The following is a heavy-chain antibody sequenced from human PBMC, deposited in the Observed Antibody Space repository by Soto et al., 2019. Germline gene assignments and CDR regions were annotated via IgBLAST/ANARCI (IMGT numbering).Heavy chain of an antibody. CDR2: INHSGST. CDR1: GGSFSGYY. D-gene: IGHD5-12*01. Sequence: QVQLQQWGAGLLKPSETLSLTCAVYGGSFSGYYWSWIRQPPGKGLEWIGEINHSGSTNYNPSLNSRVTISVDTSKNQFSLKLSSVTAADTAVYYCAGREMATYYFDCWGQGTLVTVSS. J-gene: IGHJ4*02. V-gene: IGHV4-34*01. CDR3: AGREMATYYFDC.